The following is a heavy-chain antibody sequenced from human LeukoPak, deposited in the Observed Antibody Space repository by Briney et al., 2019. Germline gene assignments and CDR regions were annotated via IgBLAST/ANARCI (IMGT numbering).Heavy chain of an antibody. CDR1: GFTFSNYV. J-gene: IGHJ3*02. CDR3: AKVGNYYDFFSAAFAI. V-gene: IGHV3-23*01. D-gene: IGHD3-22*01. CDR2: ISGSGGST. Sequence: GGSLRLSCAASGFTFSNYVMSWVRQAPGKGLEWVSGISGSGGSTYYADSVKGRFTISRDNSKNTLYLQMNSLRAEDTAVYYCAKVGNYYDFFSAAFAIWGQGTMVTVSS.